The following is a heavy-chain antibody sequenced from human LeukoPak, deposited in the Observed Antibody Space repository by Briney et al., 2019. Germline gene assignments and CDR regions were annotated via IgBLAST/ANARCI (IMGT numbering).Heavy chain of an antibody. J-gene: IGHJ4*02. CDR1: GYTFTAYY. V-gene: IGHV1-2*02. D-gene: IGHD3-22*01. CDR2: INPSSGGT. CDR3: ARGSNYYDYLDGDC. Sequence: ASVKVSCMASGYTFTAYYMHWVRQAPGQALEWIGLINPSSGGTKYAQKFQGGVTMTRDTSINTACMELSRLTSDDTAVYYCARGSNYYDYLDGDCWGQGTLVTVSS.